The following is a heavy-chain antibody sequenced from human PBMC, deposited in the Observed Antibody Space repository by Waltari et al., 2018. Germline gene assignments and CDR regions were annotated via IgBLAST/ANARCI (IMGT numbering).Heavy chain of an antibody. D-gene: IGHD5-12*01. J-gene: IGHJ4*02. CDR3: AVRDGYNNKDY. Sequence: QVQLVQSGAAVQKPGSPVKVSCKASAGTFSSFDISLVRQAPGQGLEWMGGIIPIFGTANYAQKFQGRVTITADESTSTAYTELSSLRSEDTAVYYCAVRDGYNNKDYWGQGTLVTVSS. CDR1: AGTFSSFD. CDR2: IIPIFGTA. V-gene: IGHV1-69*01.